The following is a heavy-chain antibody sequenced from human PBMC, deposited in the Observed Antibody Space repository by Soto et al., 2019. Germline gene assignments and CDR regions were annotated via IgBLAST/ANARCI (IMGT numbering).Heavy chain of an antibody. CDR1: GFTFSSYS. D-gene: IGHD3-16*01. CDR3: ARLGRTADAFDI. CDR2: ISSSSSYI. J-gene: IGHJ3*02. Sequence: PGGSLRLSCAASGFTFSSYSINWVRQAPGKGLEWVSSISSSSSYIYYADSVKGRFTISRDNAKNSLYLQMNSLRAEDTAVYYCARLGRTADAFDIWGQGTMVTVSS. V-gene: IGHV3-21*01.